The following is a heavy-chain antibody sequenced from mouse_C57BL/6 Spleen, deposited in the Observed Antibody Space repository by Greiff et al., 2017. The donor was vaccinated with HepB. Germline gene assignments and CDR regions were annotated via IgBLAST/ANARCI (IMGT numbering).Heavy chain of an antibody. CDR3: ARDDDYGGYFDY. CDR1: GFTFSSYA. CDR2: ISDGGSYT. J-gene: IGHJ2*01. D-gene: IGHD2-4*01. V-gene: IGHV5-4*01. Sequence: EVKVVESGGGLVKPGGSLKLSCAASGFTFSSYAMSWVRQTPEKRLEWVATISDGGSYTYYPDNVKGRFTISRDNAKNNLYLQMSHLKSEDTAMYYCARDDDYGGYFDYWGQGTTLTVSS.